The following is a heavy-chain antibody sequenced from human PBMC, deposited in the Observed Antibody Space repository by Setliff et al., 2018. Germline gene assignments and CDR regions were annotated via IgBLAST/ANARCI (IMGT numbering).Heavy chain of an antibody. D-gene: IGHD3-10*01. CDR3: ARGGLWFGELLWKYYYYGMDV. CDR1: SGSISSSSYY. CDR2: IYTSGIT. V-gene: IGHV4-61*02. J-gene: IGHJ6*02. Sequence: SETLSLTCTVSSGSISSSSYYWGWIRQPAGNGLEWIGRIYTSGITNYNPSLKSRVTISVDTSKNQFSLKLSSVTAADTAVYYCARGGLWFGELLWKYYYYGMDVWGQGTTVTVSS.